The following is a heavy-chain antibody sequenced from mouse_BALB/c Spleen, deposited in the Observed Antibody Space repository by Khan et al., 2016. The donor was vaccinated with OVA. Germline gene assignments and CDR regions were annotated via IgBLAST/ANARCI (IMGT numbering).Heavy chain of an antibody. V-gene: IGHV1-7*01. CDR1: GYTFSTYW. Sequence: QVQLQQSGAALAKPGASVKMSCKASGYTFSTYWMHWVKQRPGQGLEWIGYINPTSGYTDYNEKFKDKATLSADKSSSTAYMQLSRLTSEDSAVYYCTRDRSDYWGQGTTLTVSS. CDR3: TRDRSDY. J-gene: IGHJ2*01. CDR2: INPTSGYT.